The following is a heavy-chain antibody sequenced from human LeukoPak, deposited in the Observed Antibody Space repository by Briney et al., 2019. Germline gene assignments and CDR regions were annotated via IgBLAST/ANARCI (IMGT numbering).Heavy chain of an antibody. CDR1: GFTFSSYG. CDR3: AKARYGSGSYSYYYMDV. D-gene: IGHD3-10*01. V-gene: IGHV3-23*01. Sequence: GGSLRLSCAASGFTFSSYGMSWVRQAPGKGLEWVSAISGSGGSTYYADSVKGRFTISRDNSKNTLYLQMNSLRAEDTAVYYCAKARYGSGSYSYYYMDVWGKGTTVTISS. CDR2: ISGSGGST. J-gene: IGHJ6*03.